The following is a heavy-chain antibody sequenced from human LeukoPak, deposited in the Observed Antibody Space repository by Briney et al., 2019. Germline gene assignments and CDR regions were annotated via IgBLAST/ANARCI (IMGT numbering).Heavy chain of an antibody. CDR2: IYHSGST. CDR1: GGSISSSDW. D-gene: IGHD6-19*01. J-gene: IGHJ5*02. Sequence: KTSETLSLTCAVSGGSISSSDWWSWVRQPPGKGLEWIGEIYHSGSTYYNPSLKSRVTISVDTSKNQFSLKLSSVTAADTAVYYCARVGSGWSIDPWGQGTLVTVSS. CDR3: ARVGSGWSIDP. V-gene: IGHV4-4*02.